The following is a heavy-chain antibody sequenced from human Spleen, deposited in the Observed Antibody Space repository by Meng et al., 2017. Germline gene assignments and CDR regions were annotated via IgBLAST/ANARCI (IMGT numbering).Heavy chain of an antibody. CDR2: IDWSGGSI. D-gene: IGHD6-19*01. CDR1: GFTFDNYG. CDR3: AKVAVAGTNDYYYAMDV. V-gene: IGHV3-20*04. Sequence: GESLKISCAASGFTFDNYGMTWVRQAPGKGLEWVSNIDWSGGSIGYADSVKGRFTISRDNAKNSLDLQMNSLRAEDTALYYCAKVAVAGTNDYYYAMDVWGQGTMVTVSS. J-gene: IGHJ6*02.